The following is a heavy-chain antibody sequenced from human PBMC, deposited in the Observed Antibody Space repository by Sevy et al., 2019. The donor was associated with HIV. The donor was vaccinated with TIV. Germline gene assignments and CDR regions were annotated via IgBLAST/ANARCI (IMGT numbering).Heavy chain of an antibody. Sequence: GGSLRLSCAASEFTFSSYWMTWVRQAPGKGLGWVANINQDGSEENYADSVKGGFTIFRDNAKKSLFQQMNSLRDEDTAVYHCARTGSYADTYFYYYAMDVWGQGTTVTVSS. V-gene: IGHV3-7*01. CDR1: EFTFSSYW. J-gene: IGHJ6*02. D-gene: IGHD3-16*01. CDR2: INQDGSEE. CDR3: ARTGSYADTYFYYYAMDV.